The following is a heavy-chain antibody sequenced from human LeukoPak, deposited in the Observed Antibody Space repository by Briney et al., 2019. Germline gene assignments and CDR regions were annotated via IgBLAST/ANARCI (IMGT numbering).Heavy chain of an antibody. D-gene: IGHD5-18*01. V-gene: IGHV4-34*01. J-gene: IGHJ4*02. Sequence: SETLSLTCAVYGGSFSGYYWSWIRQPPGKGLEWIGEINHSGSTNYNPSLKSRVTISVDTSKNQLSLKLSSVTAADTAVYYCARGGYSYFDYWGQGTLVTVSS. CDR3: ARGGYSYFDY. CDR1: GGSFSGYY. CDR2: INHSGST.